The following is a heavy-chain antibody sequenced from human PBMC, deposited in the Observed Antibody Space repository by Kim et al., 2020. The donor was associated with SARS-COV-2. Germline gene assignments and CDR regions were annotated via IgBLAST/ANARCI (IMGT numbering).Heavy chain of an antibody. D-gene: IGHD3-10*01. J-gene: IGHJ4*02. CDR3: AKDTMVRGVTAGYFDY. Sequence: VNGRFTISRDNSKNTLYLQMNSLRAEDTAVYYCAKDTMVRGVTAGYFDYWGQGPLVTVSS. V-gene: IGHV3-30*02.